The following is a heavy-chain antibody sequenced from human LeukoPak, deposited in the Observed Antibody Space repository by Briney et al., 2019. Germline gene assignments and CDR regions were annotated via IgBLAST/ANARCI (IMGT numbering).Heavy chain of an antibody. V-gene: IGHV3-30*02. D-gene: IGHD2-2*01. CDR1: GFTFSSYP. CDR3: AASLCWSRASCPFDD. J-gene: IGHJ4*02. Sequence: GGSLSLSCTAAGFTFSSYPMWWVRQAPGKGLQWVAFIRTDASDIYYADSVKGRFTISRDNSKNTLYLKMNSLRPEDTAVYYCAASLCWSRASCPFDDWGQGALVTVSS. CDR2: IRTDASDI.